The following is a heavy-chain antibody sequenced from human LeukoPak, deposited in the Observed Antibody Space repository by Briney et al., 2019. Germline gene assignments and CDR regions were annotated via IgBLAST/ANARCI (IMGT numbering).Heavy chain of an antibody. Sequence: PSETLSLTCTVSGGSISSYYWSWIRQPPGKGLEWIGYIYYSGSTNYNPSLKSRVTISVDTSKNQFSLKLSSVTAADTAVYYCAGEYYGMDVWGQGTTVTVSS. CDR1: GGSISSYY. J-gene: IGHJ6*02. V-gene: IGHV4-59*01. CDR2: IYYSGST. CDR3: AGEYYGMDV.